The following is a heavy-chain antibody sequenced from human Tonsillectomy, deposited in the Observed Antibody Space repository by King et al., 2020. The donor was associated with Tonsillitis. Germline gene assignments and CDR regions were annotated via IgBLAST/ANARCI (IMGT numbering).Heavy chain of an antibody. CDR3: ARGRYSNAGMDV. D-gene: IGHD5-18*01. V-gene: IGHV1-8*01. CDR1: GYTFTSYD. J-gene: IGHJ6*02. CDR2: MNPYSDNT. Sequence: VQLVESGAEVKKPGASVKVSCKASGYTFTSYDVIWVRQATGQGLEWMGRMNPYSDNTGYAQEFDGRVTMTRNTSISTAYMELSSLTSEDTAVYYCARGRYSNAGMDVWGQGTTVIVS.